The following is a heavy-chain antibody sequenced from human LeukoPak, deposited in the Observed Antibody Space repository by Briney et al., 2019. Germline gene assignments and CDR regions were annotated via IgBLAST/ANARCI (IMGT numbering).Heavy chain of an antibody. J-gene: IGHJ5*02. CDR3: ARAWEDFWSLRPFDP. V-gene: IGHV1-69*13. CDR1: GGTFSSYA. D-gene: IGHD3-3*01. CDR2: IIPIFGTA. Sequence: GASVKVSCKASGGTFSSYAISWVRQAPGQGLEWMGGIIPIFGTANYAQKFQGRVTITADESTSTAYMELSSLRSEDTAVYYCARAWEDFWSLRPFDPWGQGTLVTVSS.